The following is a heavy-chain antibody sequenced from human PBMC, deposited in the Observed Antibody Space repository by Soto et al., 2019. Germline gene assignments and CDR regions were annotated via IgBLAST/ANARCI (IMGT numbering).Heavy chain of an antibody. D-gene: IGHD6-19*01. Sequence: SVKVSCKASGGTFSSYTISWVRQAPGQGLEWMGRIIPILGIANYAQKFQGRVTITADKSTSTAYMELSSLRSEDTAVYYCARDLGIAVAGTVFDYWGQRTLVTVSS. V-gene: IGHV1-69*04. CDR2: IIPILGIA. CDR1: GGTFSSYT. J-gene: IGHJ4*02. CDR3: ARDLGIAVAGTVFDY.